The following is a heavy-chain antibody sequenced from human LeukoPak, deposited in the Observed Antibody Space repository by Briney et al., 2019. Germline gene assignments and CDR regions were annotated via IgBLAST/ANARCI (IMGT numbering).Heavy chain of an antibody. V-gene: IGHV4-59*01. Sequence: SETLSLTCTVSGGSISSYYWSWIRQPPEKGLEWIGYIYYSGSTNYNPSLKSRVTISVDTSKNQFSLKLSSVTAADTAVYYCARVGGYSSSWDFDYWGQGTLVTVSS. J-gene: IGHJ4*02. D-gene: IGHD6-13*01. CDR3: ARVGGYSSSWDFDY. CDR2: IYYSGST. CDR1: GGSISSYY.